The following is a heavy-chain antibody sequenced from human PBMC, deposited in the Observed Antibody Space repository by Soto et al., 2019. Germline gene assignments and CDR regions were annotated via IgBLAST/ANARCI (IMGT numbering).Heavy chain of an antibody. CDR1: GGSFSGYY. V-gene: IGHV4-34*01. CDR2: INHSGST. D-gene: IGHD2-15*01. CDR3: ARGRAPSAARPYYFDY. Sequence: QVQLQQWGAGLLKPSETLSLTCAVYGGSFSGYYWSWIRQPPGKGLEWIGEINHSGSTNYNPSLKDPFTISVHTSKNQFSLKLSSVTAADTAVYCCARGRAPSAARPYYFDYWGQGTLVTVSS. J-gene: IGHJ4*02.